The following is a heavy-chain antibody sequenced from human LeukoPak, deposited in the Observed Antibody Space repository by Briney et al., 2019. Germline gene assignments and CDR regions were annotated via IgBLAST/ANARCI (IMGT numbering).Heavy chain of an antibody. Sequence: GGSLRLSCAASGFTFRGSAMHWVRQASGKGLEWVGRIRSKANSYATAYAASVKGRFTIAREDSKNTAYLQMNTLKPEDTAVYYCTRQEFLSGSFDYWGQGTLVTVSS. CDR3: TRQEFLSGSFDY. J-gene: IGHJ4*02. V-gene: IGHV3-73*01. CDR1: GFTFRGSA. CDR2: IRSKANSYAT. D-gene: IGHD1-26*01.